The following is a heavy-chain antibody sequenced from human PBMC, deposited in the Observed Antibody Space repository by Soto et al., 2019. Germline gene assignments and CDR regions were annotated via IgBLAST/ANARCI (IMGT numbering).Heavy chain of an antibody. D-gene: IGHD2-8*01. J-gene: IGHJ4*02. CDR3: AHPRNGYFDY. V-gene: IGHV2-5*02. Sequence: QITLKESGPTLVKPTQTLTLTCALSGFSLTTSGVGVGWIRQPPGKALEWLADIYWDDDKRYRPSLRSRLTITKDTSKNQVVLTLTNMDPVDTATYYCAHPRNGYFDYWGQGILVTVSS. CDR2: IYWDDDK. CDR1: GFSLTTSGVG.